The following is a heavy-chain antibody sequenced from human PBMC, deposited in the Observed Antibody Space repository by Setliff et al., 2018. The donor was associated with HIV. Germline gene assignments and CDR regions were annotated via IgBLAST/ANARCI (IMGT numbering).Heavy chain of an antibody. D-gene: IGHD3-22*01. V-gene: IGHV3-30*04. J-gene: IGHJ6*03. Sequence: PGGSLRLSCAASGFTFRGNPMHWVRQGPGRGLEWVASLLNGGSNEQYAYSVKGRLSISRDNSKNTLYLQMNSLRADDTAGYYCARAYDSSGYGVLGYYMDVWGKGTTVTVSS. CDR2: LLNGGSNE. CDR1: GFTFRGNP. CDR3: ARAYDSSGYGVLGYYMDV.